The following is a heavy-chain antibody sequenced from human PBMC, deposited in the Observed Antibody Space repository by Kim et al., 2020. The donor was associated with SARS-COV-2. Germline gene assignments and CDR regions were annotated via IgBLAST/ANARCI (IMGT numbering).Heavy chain of an antibody. D-gene: IGHD3-22*01. Sequence: GSLRLSCAASGFTVSSNYMSWVRQAPGKGLEWGSVIYSGGSTYYADSVKGRFTISRDNSKNTLYLQMNSLRAEDTAVYYCASPPLGYDSSGYAGGMDVWGQGTTVTVSS. CDR3: ASPPLGYDSSGYAGGMDV. CDR1: GFTVSSNY. CDR2: IYSGGST. V-gene: IGHV3-53*01. J-gene: IGHJ6*02.